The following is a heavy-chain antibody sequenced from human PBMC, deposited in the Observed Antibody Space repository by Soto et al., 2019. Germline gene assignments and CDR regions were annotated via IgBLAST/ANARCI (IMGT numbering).Heavy chain of an antibody. D-gene: IGHD2-2*01. CDR1: GFTFSSYS. J-gene: IGHJ4*02. V-gene: IGHV3-21*01. Sequence: NPGGSLRLSCAASGFTFSSYSMNWVRQAPGKGLEWVSSISSSSSYIYYADSVKGRFTISRDDAKNSLYLQMNSLRAEDTAVYYCARIGTYCSSTSCSYFDYWGQGTLVTVSS. CDR2: ISSSSSYI. CDR3: ARIGTYCSSTSCSYFDY.